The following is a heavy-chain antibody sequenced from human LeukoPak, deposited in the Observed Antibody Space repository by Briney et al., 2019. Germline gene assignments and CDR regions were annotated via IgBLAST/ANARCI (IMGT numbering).Heavy chain of an antibody. CDR1: GFTFSSCG. J-gene: IGHJ4*02. CDR3: AKRRFDY. V-gene: IGHV3-33*03. CDR2: IWYDGSEK. Sequence: GGSLRLSCMASGFTFSSCGMHWVRQAPGKGLEWVAVIWYDGSEKNYADSVKGRFTISRDNSKNTLYLQMNSLRAEDTAVYYCAKRRFDYWGQGTLVTVSS.